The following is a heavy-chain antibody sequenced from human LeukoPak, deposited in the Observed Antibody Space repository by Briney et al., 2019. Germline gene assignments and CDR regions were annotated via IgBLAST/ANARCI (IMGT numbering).Heavy chain of an antibody. CDR3: ARDSGYATKGLGIDY. D-gene: IGHD5-12*01. CDR1: GGSISSGGYS. Sequence: SETLSLTCAVSGGSISSGGYSWSWIRQPPGKGLEWIGYIYHSGSTYYNPSLKSRVTISVDRSKNQFSLKLSSVTAADTAVYYCARDSGYATKGLGIDYWGQGTLVTVSS. V-gene: IGHV4-30-2*01. CDR2: IYHSGST. J-gene: IGHJ4*02.